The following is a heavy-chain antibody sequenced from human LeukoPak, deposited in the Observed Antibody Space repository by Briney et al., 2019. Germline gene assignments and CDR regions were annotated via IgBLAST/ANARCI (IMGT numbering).Heavy chain of an antibody. CDR1: GGSISGYY. V-gene: IGHV4-59*01. CDR3: ARFGVYYDMGV. Sequence: PSEILSLTCTVSGGSISGYYWTWIRQPPGKGLEWIGQIHYSGKADYNPSLRSRITISVDTSKNQMSLKLSSVTAADTAVYYCARFGVYYDMGVWGQGTTVTVS. D-gene: IGHD3-16*01. CDR2: IHYSGKA. J-gene: IGHJ6*02.